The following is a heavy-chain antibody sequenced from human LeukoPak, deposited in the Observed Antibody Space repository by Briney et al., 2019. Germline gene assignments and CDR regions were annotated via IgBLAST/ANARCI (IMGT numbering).Heavy chain of an antibody. CDR1: GFVFSSHA. D-gene: IGHD3-10*01. Sequence: PGGSLRLSCVASGFVFSSHAMSWVRQAPGKGLEWVSAISGSGGSTYYADSVKGRFTISRDNSKDTLYLQMNSLRAEDTAVYYCAKDPLGGSGSYHFDYWGQGTLVTVSS. CDR3: AKDPLGGSGSYHFDY. J-gene: IGHJ4*02. CDR2: ISGSGGST. V-gene: IGHV3-23*01.